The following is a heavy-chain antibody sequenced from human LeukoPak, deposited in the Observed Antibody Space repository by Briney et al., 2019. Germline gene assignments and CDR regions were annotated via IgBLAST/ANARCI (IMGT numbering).Heavy chain of an antibody. CDR2: INSDGSST. V-gene: IGHV3-74*01. J-gene: IGHJ4*02. CDR1: GFTFSSYW. CDR3: ARDRWELPSVREFDY. Sequence: GGSLRLSCAASGFTFSSYWMHWVRQAPGKGLVWVSRINSDGSSTSYADSVKGRFTISRDNAKNTLYLQMNSLRAEDTAVYYCARDRWELPSVREFDYWGQGTLVTVSS. D-gene: IGHD1-26*01.